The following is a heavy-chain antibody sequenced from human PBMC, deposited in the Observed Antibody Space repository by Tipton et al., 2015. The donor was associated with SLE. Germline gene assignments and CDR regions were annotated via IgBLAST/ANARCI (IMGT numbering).Heavy chain of an antibody. D-gene: IGHD5-18*01. J-gene: IGHJ6*03. V-gene: IGHV3-7*01. CDR2: IKQDGSEK. CDR3: ARETLWQIRPSYYMDV. Sequence: GSLRLSCAASGFTFSSYWMSWVRQAPGKGLEWVANIKQDGSEKYYVDSVKGRFTISRDNAKNSVYLQMNSLRAEDTAVYYCARETLWQIRPSYYMDVWGKGATVTVSS. CDR1: GFTFSSYW.